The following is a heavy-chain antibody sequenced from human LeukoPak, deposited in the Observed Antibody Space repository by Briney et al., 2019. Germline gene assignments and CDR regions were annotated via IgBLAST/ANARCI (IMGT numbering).Heavy chain of an antibody. V-gene: IGHV4-59*08. J-gene: IGHJ6*02. Sequence: PSETLSLTCTVSGGSISSYYWSWIRQPPGKGLEWIGYIYYSGSTNYNPSLKSRVTISVDTSKNQFSLKLSSVTAADTAVYYCARLYPAYYYYGMDVWGQGTLVTVSS. CDR3: ARLYPAYYYYGMDV. CDR2: IYYSGST. CDR1: GGSISSYY.